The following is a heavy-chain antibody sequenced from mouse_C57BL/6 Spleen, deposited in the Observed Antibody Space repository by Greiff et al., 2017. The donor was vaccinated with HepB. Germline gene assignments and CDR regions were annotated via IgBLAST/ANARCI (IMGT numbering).Heavy chain of an antibody. D-gene: IGHD2-1*01. Sequence: VQLQQSGAELMKPGASVKLSCKATGYTFTGYWIEWVKQRPGHGLEWIGEILPGSGSTNYNEKFKGKATFTADTSSNTAYMQLSSQTTEDSATYYGASSAIYYGNYFDYWGQGTTLTVSS. V-gene: IGHV1-9*01. CDR3: ASSAIYYGNYFDY. J-gene: IGHJ2*01. CDR1: GYTFTGYW. CDR2: ILPGSGST.